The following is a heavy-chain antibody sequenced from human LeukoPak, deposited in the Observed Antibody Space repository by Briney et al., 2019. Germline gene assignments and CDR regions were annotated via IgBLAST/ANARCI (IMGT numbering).Heavy chain of an antibody. D-gene: IGHD3-3*01. Sequence: ASVKVSCKASGYTFTDSYMHWVRQAPGQGLEWMGWINPNSGGTNYAQNFLGRVTMTRDMSISTAYMELSRLRSDDTAVYYCARGGFGFWSGYYYYLDDWGQGTLVTVSS. CDR1: GYTFTDSY. V-gene: IGHV1-2*02. CDR2: INPNSGGT. J-gene: IGHJ4*02. CDR3: ARGGFGFWSGYYYYLDD.